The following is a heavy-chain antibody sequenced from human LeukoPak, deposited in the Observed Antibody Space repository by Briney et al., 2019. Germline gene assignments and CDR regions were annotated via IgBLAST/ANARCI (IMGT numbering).Heavy chain of an antibody. CDR2: IKEDGSEK. D-gene: IGHD3-22*01. V-gene: IGHV3-7*01. Sequence: GGSLRLSCAASGFTFSRYWMTWVRQAPGKGLEWVANIKEDGSEKYYVDSMEGRFTISRENAKNSLYLQMNSLRVEDTAVYYCARYYYNDSGYSEDAFDIWGQGTMVTVSA. CDR1: GFTFSRYW. CDR3: ARYYYNDSGYSEDAFDI. J-gene: IGHJ3*02.